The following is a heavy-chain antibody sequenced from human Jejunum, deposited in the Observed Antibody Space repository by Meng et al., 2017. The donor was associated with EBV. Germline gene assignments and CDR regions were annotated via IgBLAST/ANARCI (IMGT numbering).Heavy chain of an antibody. D-gene: IGHD4-17*01. J-gene: IGHJ4*02. Sequence: KLRESGQGGVRPWGTWSFTCMSSVGSISSGIYCWGWIRQPPGKGLEWIGSICFSDYTYHNPSLKRRVAISADTSKNQFSLSLTSVTAADTAVYYCAMGPDYAKSGYWGQGTLVTVSS. V-gene: IGHV4-39*01. CDR3: AMGPDYAKSGY. CDR1: VGSISSGIYC. CDR2: ICFSDYT.